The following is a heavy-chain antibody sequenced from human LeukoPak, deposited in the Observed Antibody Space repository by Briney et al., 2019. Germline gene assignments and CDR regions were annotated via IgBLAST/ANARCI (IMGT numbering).Heavy chain of an antibody. CDR3: ARGDYGDYGWFDP. CDR2: IIPILGIA. Sequence: ASVKVSCKAAGGTFSSYAISWVRQAPGQGLEWMGRIIPILGIANYAQKFQGRVTITADKSTSTAYMELSSLRSEDTAVYYCARGDYGDYGWFDPWGQGTLVTVSS. D-gene: IGHD4-17*01. V-gene: IGHV1-69*04. CDR1: GGTFSSYA. J-gene: IGHJ5*02.